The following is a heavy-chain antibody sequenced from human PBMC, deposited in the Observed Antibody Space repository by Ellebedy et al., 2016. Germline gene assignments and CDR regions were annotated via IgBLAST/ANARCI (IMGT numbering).Heavy chain of an antibody. Sequence: GGSLRLXXDASGFTFRTYWMNWVRQAPGKGLEWVANIKQDGSDKYYVDSVKGRFTISRDNANNSLYLQMNSLRAEDTAVYHCARGYCSGGSCYGAGFDYWGQGTLVTVSS. J-gene: IGHJ4*02. CDR2: IKQDGSDK. V-gene: IGHV3-7*04. CDR3: ARGYCSGGSCYGAGFDY. CDR1: GFTFRTYW. D-gene: IGHD2-15*01.